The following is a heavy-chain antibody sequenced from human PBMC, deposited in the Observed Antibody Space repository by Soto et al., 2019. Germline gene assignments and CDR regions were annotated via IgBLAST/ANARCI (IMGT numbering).Heavy chain of an antibody. V-gene: IGHV3-30-3*01. J-gene: IGHJ5*02. CDR1: GFTFSSYA. CDR2: ISYDGSNK. CDR3: ARDRLGYSYGLNWFDP. D-gene: IGHD5-18*01. Sequence: PGGSLRLSCAASGFTFSSYAMHWVRQAPGKGLEWVAVISYDGSNKYYADSVKGRFTISRDNSKNTLYLQMNSLRAEDTAVYYCARDRLGYSYGLNWFDPWGQGTLVTVS.